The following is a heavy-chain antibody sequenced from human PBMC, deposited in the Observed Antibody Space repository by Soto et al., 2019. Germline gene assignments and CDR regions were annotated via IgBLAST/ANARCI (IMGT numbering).Heavy chain of an antibody. J-gene: IGHJ6*02. CDR2: IYASGST. V-gene: IGHV4-4*07. Sequence: SETLSLTCTVSGGSISSYYWSWIRQPAGKGLELIGRIYASGSTNYNPSLKSRVTMSVDASKNQFSLRLSSVTAADTALYFCARDYYGSASYEHYYYYVMDVWGQGTTVTVPS. CDR1: GGSISSYY. CDR3: ARDYYGSASYEHYYYYVMDV. D-gene: IGHD3-10*01.